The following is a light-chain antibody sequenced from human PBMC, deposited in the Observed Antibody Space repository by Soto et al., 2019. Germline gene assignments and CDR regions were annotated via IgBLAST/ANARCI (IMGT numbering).Light chain of an antibody. J-gene: IGLJ3*02. CDR1: SSDIGAYNY. V-gene: IGLV2-11*01. Sequence: QSALTQPRSVSGSPGQAVTISCTGTSSDIGAYNYVFWYQQYPGKSPKLIIYDVFKRPSGVPARFSASKSGNTASLTITGLQTEDEADYHCSSLAGSYNLVFCGGTKVTV. CDR2: DVF. CDR3: SSLAGSYNLV.